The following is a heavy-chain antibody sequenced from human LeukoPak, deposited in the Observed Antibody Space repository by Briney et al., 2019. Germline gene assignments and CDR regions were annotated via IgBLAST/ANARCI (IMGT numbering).Heavy chain of an antibody. D-gene: IGHD3-9*01. V-gene: IGHV3-23*01. CDR3: AKVGYFDWLFYYMDA. CDR1: GFTFSSYG. Sequence: GGSLRLSCAASGFTFSSYGMSWVRRAPGKGLEWASAISGSGGSTYYADSVKGRFTISRDNSKNTLCLQMNSLRAEDTAVYYCAKVGYFDWLFYYMDAWGKGTTVTISS. J-gene: IGHJ6*03. CDR2: ISGSGGST.